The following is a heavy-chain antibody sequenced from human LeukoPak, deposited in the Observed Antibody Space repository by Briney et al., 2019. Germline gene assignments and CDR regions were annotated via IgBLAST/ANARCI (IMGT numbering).Heavy chain of an antibody. J-gene: IGHJ4*02. D-gene: IGHD1-26*01. V-gene: IGHV3-23*01. CDR1: GFTFSSYA. CDR3: AKAGGLPPRKPEKQDQKYYFDY. CDR2: ISGSGGST. Sequence: GGSLRLSCAASGFTFSSYAMSWVRQAPGKGLEWVSAISGSGGSTYYADSVEGRFTISRDNSKNTLYLQMNSLRAGDTAVYYCAKAGGLPPRKPEKQDQKYYFDYWGQGTLVTVSS.